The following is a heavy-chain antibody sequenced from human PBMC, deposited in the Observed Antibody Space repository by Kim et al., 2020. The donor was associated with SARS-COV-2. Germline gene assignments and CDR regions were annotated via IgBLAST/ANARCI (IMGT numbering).Heavy chain of an antibody. CDR2: IYSGGST. V-gene: IGHV3-66*01. D-gene: IGHD4-17*01. Sequence: GGSLRLSCAASGFTVSSNYMSWVRQAPGKGLEWVSVIYSGGSTYYADSVKGRFTISRDNSKNTMYLQMNSLRAEDTAVYYCARVTYGANFNWFEAWGQGTLVTVPS. CDR3: ARVTYGANFNWFEA. J-gene: IGHJ5*02. CDR1: GFTVSSNY.